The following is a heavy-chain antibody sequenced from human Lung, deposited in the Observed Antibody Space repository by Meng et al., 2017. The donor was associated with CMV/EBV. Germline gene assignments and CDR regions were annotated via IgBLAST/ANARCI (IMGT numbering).Heavy chain of an antibody. CDR1: GGTFRSTS. V-gene: IGHV1-69*05. J-gene: IGHJ4*02. CDR2: ITPAIETA. CDR3: ARGPSMTVGGVIIWPLED. Sequence: SVKVSXKASGGTFRSTSLMWVRQAPGQGLEWMGGITPAIETADYAQKFRDRVTITTDDSATTAYMEMNSLRSEDTAVYFCARGPSMTVGGVIIWPLEDWGQGTLVTVSS. D-gene: IGHD3-16*02.